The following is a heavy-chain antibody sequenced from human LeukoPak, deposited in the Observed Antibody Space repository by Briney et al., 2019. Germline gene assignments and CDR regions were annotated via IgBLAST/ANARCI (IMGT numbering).Heavy chain of an antibody. V-gene: IGHV4-34*01. D-gene: IGHD7-27*01. CDR1: GGSFSGYY. CDR2: INHSGST. CDR3: ASQNWGSASFDY. J-gene: IGHJ4*02. Sequence: PSETLSLTCAVYGGSFSGYYWSWIRQPPGKGLEWIGEINHSGSTNYNPSLKSRVTISVDTSKNQFSLKLSSVTAADTAVYYCASQNWGSASFDYWGRGTLVTVSS.